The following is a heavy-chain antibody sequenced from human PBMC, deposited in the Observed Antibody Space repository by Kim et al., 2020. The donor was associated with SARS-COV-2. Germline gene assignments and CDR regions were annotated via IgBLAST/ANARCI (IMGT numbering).Heavy chain of an antibody. D-gene: IGHD6-13*01. J-gene: IGHJ5*02. V-gene: IGHV3-74*01. CDR1: GFTLTNYW. CDR3: ARGSFQQGFDP. Sequence: GGSLRLSCEASGFTLTNYWMNWVRQGPEKGLVWVSRSNSDGSVTHYADSVKGRFTISRDNAKNTLFLQLNSLGVEDTAIYYCARGSFQQGFDPWGPGTLVTVSA. CDR2: SNSDGSVT.